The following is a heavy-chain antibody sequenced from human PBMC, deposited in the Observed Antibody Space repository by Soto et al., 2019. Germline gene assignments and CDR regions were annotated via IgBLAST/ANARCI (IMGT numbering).Heavy chain of an antibody. CDR3: ARGRVGDSSSWFTPFDY. V-gene: IGHV4-34*01. Sequence: SETLSLTCAVYGGSFSGYYWSWIRQPPGKGLEWIGEINHSGSTNYNPSLKSRVTISVDTSKNQFSLKLSSVTAADTAVYYCARGRVGDSSSWFTPFDYWGQGTLVTVS. D-gene: IGHD6-13*01. J-gene: IGHJ4*02. CDR2: INHSGST. CDR1: GGSFSGYY.